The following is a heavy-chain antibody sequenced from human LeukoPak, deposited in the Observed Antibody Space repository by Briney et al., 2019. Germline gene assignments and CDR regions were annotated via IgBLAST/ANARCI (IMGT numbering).Heavy chain of an antibody. CDR1: GGTFSSYA. V-gene: IGHV1-69*05. D-gene: IGHD1-26*01. CDR2: IIPIFGTA. J-gene: IGHJ4*02. CDR3: ATLSGSYDLPDY. Sequence: SVKVSCKASGGTFSSYAISWVRQAPGQGLEWMGGIIPIFGTANYAQKFQGRVTITTDESTSTAYMELSSLRSEDTAVYYCATLSGSYDLPDYWGQGTLVIVSS.